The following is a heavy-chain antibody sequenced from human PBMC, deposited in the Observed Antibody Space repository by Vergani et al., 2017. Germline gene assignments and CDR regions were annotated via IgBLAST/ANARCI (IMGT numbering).Heavy chain of an antibody. D-gene: IGHD3-3*01. V-gene: IGHV1-24*01. CDR2: FDPEDGET. CDR3: ARAEATQYYDFWSGYSSGWFDP. J-gene: IGHJ5*02. Sequence: QVQLVQSGAEVKKPGASVKVSCKVSGYTLTELSMHWVRQAPGKGLEWMGGFDPEDGETIYAQKFQGRVTMTEDTSTDTAYMELSSLRSDDTAVYYCARAEATQYYDFWSGYSSGWFDPWGQGTLVTVSS. CDR1: GYTLTELS.